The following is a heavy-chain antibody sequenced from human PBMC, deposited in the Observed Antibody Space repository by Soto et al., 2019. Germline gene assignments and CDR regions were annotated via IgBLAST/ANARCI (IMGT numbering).Heavy chain of an antibody. D-gene: IGHD3-10*01. V-gene: IGHV3-23*01. J-gene: IGHJ4*02. Sequence: EVHLLESGGGLVQPGGSLRLSCVASGFTFSSYSMSWVRQATGKGLEWVSGFRAGGDDGTTYYADSVKGRLTISRDNSKNPLFLQMNSLRAEDTAIYYCAKKVNSGSGSQYFDYFGQGTLVTVSS. CDR1: GFTFSSYS. CDR3: AKKVNSGSGSQYFDY. CDR2: FRAGGDDGTT.